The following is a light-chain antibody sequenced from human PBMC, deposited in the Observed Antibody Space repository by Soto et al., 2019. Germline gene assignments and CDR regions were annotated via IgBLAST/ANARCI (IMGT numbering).Light chain of an antibody. V-gene: IGLV2-14*01. CDR3: TSSLSNSVVV. CDR2: EVS. CDR1: SSDVDDYNY. Sequence: QSALTQPASVSGSPGQSITISCSGTSSDVDDYNYVSWYQQHPGKAPKLMIYEVSHRLSGVSNRFSGSNSGYTASLTISGLQDEDEAAYYCTSSLSNSVVVFGGGTQLTVL. J-gene: IGLJ3*02.